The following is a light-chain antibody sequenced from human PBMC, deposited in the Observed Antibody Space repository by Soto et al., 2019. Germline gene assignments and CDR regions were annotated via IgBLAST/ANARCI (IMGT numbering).Light chain of an antibody. Sequence: EIVLTQSPGTLSLSPGERATLSCRASQSVGSTYLAWYQQKPGQAPKLLIYGVSSRATGIPDRFSGSGSGTDFTLTISRPEPEDFAVYYCQQYGTSPLTFGPGTKVDV. CDR2: GVS. V-gene: IGKV3-20*01. CDR3: QQYGTSPLT. J-gene: IGKJ3*01. CDR1: QSVGSTY.